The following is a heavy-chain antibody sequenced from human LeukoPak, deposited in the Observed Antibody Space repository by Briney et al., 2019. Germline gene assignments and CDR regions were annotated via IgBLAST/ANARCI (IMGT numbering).Heavy chain of an antibody. J-gene: IGHJ6*03. D-gene: IGHD3-3*01. CDR3: VGGITIFGVVIPSLYMDV. CDR2: INSDGSSI. V-gene: IGHV3-74*01. Sequence: GGSLRLPCAASGFTFSSYWMHWVRQAPGKGLVWVSRINSDGSSISYVDSVKGRFTISRDNAKNTLYLQMNSLRAEDTAVYYCVGGITIFGVVIPSLYMDVWGKGTTVTVSS. CDR1: GFTFSSYW.